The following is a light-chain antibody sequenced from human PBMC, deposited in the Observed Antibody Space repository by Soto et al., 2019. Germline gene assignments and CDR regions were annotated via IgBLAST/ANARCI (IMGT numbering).Light chain of an antibody. CDR3: QQSYSTPRT. J-gene: IGKJ2*01. CDR1: QSISSN. Sequence: DIQMTQSPYSLSASVGDRVTITCRTSQSISSNLNWYHQKPGKAPKLLIYGASSLQSGVPSRFSGSGSGTDFTLIISSLQPEDFATYYCQQSYSTPRTFGQGTKLEIK. V-gene: IGKV1-39*01. CDR2: GAS.